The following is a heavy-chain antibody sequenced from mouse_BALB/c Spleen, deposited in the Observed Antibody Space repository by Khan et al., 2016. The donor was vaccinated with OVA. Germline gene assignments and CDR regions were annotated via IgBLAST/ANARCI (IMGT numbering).Heavy chain of an antibody. J-gene: IGHJ2*01. D-gene: IGHD1-2*01. Sequence: EVQLVESGPGLVKPSQSLSLTCTVTGYSITSGYGWNWIRQFPGNKLEWMDYISYSGSTNYNPSIKSRISITRDTSKNQFFLQLNSVTTEDTATYYCARTARIKYWGQGTTLTVSS. V-gene: IGHV3-2*02. CDR1: GYSITSGYG. CDR3: ARTARIKY. CDR2: ISYSGST.